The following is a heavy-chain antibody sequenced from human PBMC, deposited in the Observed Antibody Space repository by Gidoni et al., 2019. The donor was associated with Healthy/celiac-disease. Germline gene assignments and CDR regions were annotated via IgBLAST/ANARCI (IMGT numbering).Heavy chain of an antibody. CDR3: AGVGSGRAATTPPYYYYYGMDV. J-gene: IGHJ6*02. CDR2: INAGNGNT. CDR1: GYTSTSYA. Sequence: QLHPVQLGVEVKKPGAAVKVSCKAPGYTSTSYAMHWVRQAPGQRLEWMGWINAGNGNTKYSQKFQGRVTITRDTSASTAYMELSSLRSEDTAVYYCAGVGSGRAATTPPYYYYYGMDVWGQGTTVTVSS. V-gene: IGHV1-3*01. D-gene: IGHD2-15*01.